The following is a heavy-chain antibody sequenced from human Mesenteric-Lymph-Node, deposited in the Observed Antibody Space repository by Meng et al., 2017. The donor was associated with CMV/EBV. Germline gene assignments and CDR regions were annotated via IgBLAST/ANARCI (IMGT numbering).Heavy chain of an antibody. V-gene: IGHV1-18*01. Sequence: ASVKVSCKASGYRFTTFGISWVRQAPGQGLEWMGWISTYDDKTNYAQKFQGRVTLSTDTSTSTAYMELRSLRSDDSAVYYCARETSSSWGIPWGQGTLVTVSS. J-gene: IGHJ5*02. CDR1: GYRFTTFG. D-gene: IGHD6-13*01. CDR3: ARETSSSWGIP. CDR2: ISTYDDKT.